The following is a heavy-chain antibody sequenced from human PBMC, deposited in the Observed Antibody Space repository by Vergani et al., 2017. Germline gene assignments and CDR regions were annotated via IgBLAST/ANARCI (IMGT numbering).Heavy chain of an antibody. CDR3: ARAPMQDLVNWFDP. CDR1: GFTFSSYA. J-gene: IGHJ5*02. V-gene: IGHV3-30-3*01. Sequence: QVQLVESGGGVVQPGRSLRLSCAASGFTFSSYAMHWVRQAPGKGLEWVAVISYDGSNKYYADSVKGRFTISRDNSKNTLYLQMNSLRAEDTAVYYCARAPMQDLVNWFDPWGQGTLVTVSS. D-gene: IGHD2-21*01. CDR2: ISYDGSNK.